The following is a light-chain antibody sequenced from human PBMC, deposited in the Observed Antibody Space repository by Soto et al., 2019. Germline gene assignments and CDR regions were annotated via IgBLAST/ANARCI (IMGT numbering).Light chain of an antibody. J-gene: IGLJ3*02. V-gene: IGLV1-47*02. Sequence: SVLTQPPSASGTPGQRVTLSCSGRSSNIGFNAVNWYQQLPGTAPKLVMHGNSQRPSGVPDRFSGSKSGTSASLAISGLRTEDEAQYYCSACDYSLSGVVFGGVTKLTVL. CDR1: SSNIGFNA. CDR2: GNS. CDR3: SACDYSLSGVV.